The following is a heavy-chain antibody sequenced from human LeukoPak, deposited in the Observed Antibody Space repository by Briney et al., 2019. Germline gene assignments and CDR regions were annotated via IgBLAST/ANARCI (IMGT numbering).Heavy chain of an antibody. CDR2: INTDGSST. CDR3: AELGITMIGGV. Sequence: GGSLRLSCAASGFIFSSYWMHWVRHAPGKGLAWASRINTDGSSTSYADSVKGRFTISRDNAKNTLYLQMNSLRAEDTAVYYCAELGITMIGGVWGKGTTVTISS. J-gene: IGHJ6*04. D-gene: IGHD3-10*02. CDR1: GFIFSSYW. V-gene: IGHV3-74*01.